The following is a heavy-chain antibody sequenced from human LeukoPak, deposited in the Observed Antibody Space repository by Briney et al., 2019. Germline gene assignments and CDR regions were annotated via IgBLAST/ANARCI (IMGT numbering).Heavy chain of an antibody. CDR3: AKGMRENSLVDY. D-gene: IGHD2/OR15-2a*01. J-gene: IGHJ4*02. Sequence: PGGSLRLSCAASGLTFSSYAMMWLRQAPGKGLEWVSAITGNGGWALYADSVKGRFTISRDNSKNTLYLQMNSLRAEDTAVYYCAKGMRENSLVDYWGQGTLVTVSS. V-gene: IGHV3-23*01. CDR2: ITGNGGWA. CDR1: GLTFSSYA.